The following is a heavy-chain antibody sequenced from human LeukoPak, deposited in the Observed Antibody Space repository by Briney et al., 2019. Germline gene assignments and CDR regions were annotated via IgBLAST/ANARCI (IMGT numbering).Heavy chain of an antibody. Sequence: GGSLRLSCTTSGFIFGDHAMSWVRQAPGKGLEWIGFIRSKAYGGTTEYAASVIGRFTISRDDSKSIAYLQMNSLQIEDTGMYYCARGPILLWIYKGMDVWGQGTTVTVSS. J-gene: IGHJ6*02. CDR2: IRSKAYGGTT. D-gene: IGHD5-18*01. CDR3: ARGPILLWIYKGMDV. CDR1: GFIFGDHA. V-gene: IGHV3-49*04.